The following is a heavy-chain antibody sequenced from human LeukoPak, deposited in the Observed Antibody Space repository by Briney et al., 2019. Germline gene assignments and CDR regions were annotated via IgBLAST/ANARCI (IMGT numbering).Heavy chain of an antibody. D-gene: IGHD3-10*01. V-gene: IGHV4-4*07. CDR2: ISSSGST. J-gene: IGHJ4*02. Sequence: PSETLSLTCTVSGGSISSYYWSWIRQPAGKGLEWIGRISSSGSTNYNPSLKSRVTISVDTSKNQFSLKLSSVTAADTAVYYRARLRKVRGVIIFDYWGQGTLVTVSS. CDR1: GGSISSYY. CDR3: ARLRKVRGVIIFDY.